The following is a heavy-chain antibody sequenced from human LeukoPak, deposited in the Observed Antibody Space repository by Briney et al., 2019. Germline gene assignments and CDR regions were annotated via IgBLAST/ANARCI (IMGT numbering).Heavy chain of an antibody. V-gene: IGHV4-38-2*01. CDR2: IYHSGST. Sequence: SETLSLTCAVSGYSISSGYYWGWIRQPPGKGLEWIGSIYHSGSTYYNPSLKSRVTISVDTSKNQFSLKLSSVTAADTAVYYCARGLVVTTDWGQRTLVTVSS. D-gene: IGHD4-11*01. J-gene: IGHJ4*02. CDR3: ARGLVVTTD. CDR1: GYSISSGYY.